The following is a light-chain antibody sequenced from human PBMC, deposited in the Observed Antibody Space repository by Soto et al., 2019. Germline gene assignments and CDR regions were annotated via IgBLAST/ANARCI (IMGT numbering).Light chain of an antibody. CDR1: GSDVGGYDY. CDR2: EVT. V-gene: IGLV2-14*01. Sequence: QSALAQPASVSGSPGQSITIPCTGTGSDVGGYDYVSWYQHHPGKAPKVMIYEVTNRPSGVSNRFSGSKSGNTASLTISGLLAEDEADYYCSSYTSSSTYVFGTGTRSPS. CDR3: SSYTSSSTYV. J-gene: IGLJ1*01.